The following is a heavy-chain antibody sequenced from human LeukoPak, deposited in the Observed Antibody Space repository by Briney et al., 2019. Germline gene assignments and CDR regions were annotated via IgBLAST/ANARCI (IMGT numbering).Heavy chain of an antibody. CDR1: GGSISSSSYY. CDR3: ARIYCSGGSCHQDY. V-gene: IGHV4-39*01. Sequence: SETLSPTCIVSGGSISSSSYYWGWIRQPPGKGLEWIGSIYYSGSTYYNPSLKSRVTISVDTSKNQFSLKLSSVTAADTAVYYCARIYCSGGSCHQDYWGQGTLVTVSS. J-gene: IGHJ4*02. CDR2: IYYSGST. D-gene: IGHD2-15*01.